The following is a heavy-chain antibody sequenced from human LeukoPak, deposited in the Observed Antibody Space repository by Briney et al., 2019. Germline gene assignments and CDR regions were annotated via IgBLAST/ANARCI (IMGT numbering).Heavy chain of an antibody. CDR2: FDPEDGET. CDR3: ATDTAMVRGYFDY. J-gene: IGHJ4*02. V-gene: IGHV1-24*01. Sequence: ASVKVSCKLSGYTLTELSMHWVLQAPGQGLEWMGGFDPEDGETIYAQKFQGRVTMTEDTSTDTAYMELSSLRSEDTAVYYCATDTAMVRGYFDYWGQGTLVTVSS. CDR1: GYTLTELS. D-gene: IGHD5-18*01.